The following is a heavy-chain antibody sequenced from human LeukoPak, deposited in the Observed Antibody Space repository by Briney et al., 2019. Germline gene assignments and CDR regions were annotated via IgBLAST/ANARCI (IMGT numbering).Heavy chain of an antibody. CDR3: ARVGSGYYYGMDV. D-gene: IGHD3-3*01. V-gene: IGHV1-69*02. CDR2: IIPILGMA. Sequence: SSVKVSCKASGGTFTRYNISWVRQAPGQALEGMGGIIPILGMADYAQKFQGKVTITADKSTSTAYMELSSLRSEDTAVYYCARVGSGYYYGMDVWGQGTTVTVSS. CDR1: GGTFTRYN. J-gene: IGHJ6*02.